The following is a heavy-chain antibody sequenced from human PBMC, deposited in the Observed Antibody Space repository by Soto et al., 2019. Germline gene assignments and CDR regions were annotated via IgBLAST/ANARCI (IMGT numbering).Heavy chain of an antibody. CDR1: GYSFTSYL. J-gene: IGHJ6*02. D-gene: IGHD2-15*01. V-gene: IGHV5-51*01. CDR2: IYPGDSDT. Sequence: GESLKISCKGSGYSFTSYLIGWVRQMPGKGLEWMGIIYPGDSDTRYSPSFQGQVTISADKSISTAYLQWSSLKASDSAIYYCARHDSPSVIYYYYGMDVWGQGTTVTVSS. CDR3: ARHDSPSVIYYYYGMDV.